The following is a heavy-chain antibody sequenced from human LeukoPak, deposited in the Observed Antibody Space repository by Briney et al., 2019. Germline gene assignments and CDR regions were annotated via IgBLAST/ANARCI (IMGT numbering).Heavy chain of an antibody. D-gene: IGHD1-26*01. CDR3: ARGRYSGSYPQGAYYFDY. CDR2: IGTAGDT. CDR1: GFTFSSYD. J-gene: IGHJ4*02. V-gene: IGHV3-13*01. Sequence: HPGGSLRLSCAASGFTFSSYDMRWVRQATGKGLEWVSAIGTAGDTYYPGSVKGRFTISRENAKNSLYLQMNSLRAGDTAVYYCARGRYSGSYPQGAYYFDYWGQGTLVTVSS.